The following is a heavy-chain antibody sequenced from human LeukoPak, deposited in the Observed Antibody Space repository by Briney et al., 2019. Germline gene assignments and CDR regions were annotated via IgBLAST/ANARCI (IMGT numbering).Heavy chain of an antibody. J-gene: IGHJ4*02. CDR3: TGSFGQLTFFDY. D-gene: IGHD3-10*01. Sequence: PGGSLRLSCTASGFTFGDHAMTWFRQAPGQGLEWVGFIRSKAYGGTTEYAASVKGRFTISRDDSKSIAYLQMNSLKTEDTAVYYCTGSFGQLTFFDYWGQGTLVTVSS. CDR1: GFTFGDHA. V-gene: IGHV3-49*03. CDR2: IRSKAYGGTT.